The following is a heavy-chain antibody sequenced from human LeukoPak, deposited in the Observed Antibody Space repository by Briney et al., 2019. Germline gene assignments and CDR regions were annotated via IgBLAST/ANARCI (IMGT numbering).Heavy chain of an antibody. CDR2: IYSGGST. V-gene: IGHV3-66*04. CDR3: ARQTQQLTWFDP. CDR1: GFTFSSYE. D-gene: IGHD6-13*01. J-gene: IGHJ5*02. Sequence: GGSLRLSCAASGFTFSSYEMNWVRQAPGKGLEWVSVIYSGGSTYYADSVKGRFTISRDNSKNTLYLQMNSLRAEDTAVYYCARQTQQLTWFDPWGRGTLVTVSS.